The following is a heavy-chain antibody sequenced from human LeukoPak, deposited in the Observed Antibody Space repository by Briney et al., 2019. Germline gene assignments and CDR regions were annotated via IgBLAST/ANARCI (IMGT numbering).Heavy chain of an antibody. CDR3: ARGAIAVAGTSY. J-gene: IGHJ4*02. D-gene: IGHD6-19*01. V-gene: IGHV4-61*02. Sequence: PSETLSLTCTVSGGSISSGTYYWSWIRQPAGKGPEWIGRIYTSGSTNYNSSLKSRVTISVDTSKNQFSLKLSSVTAADTAVYYCARGAIAVAGTSYWGQGTLVTVSS. CDR2: IYTSGST. CDR1: GGSISSGTYY.